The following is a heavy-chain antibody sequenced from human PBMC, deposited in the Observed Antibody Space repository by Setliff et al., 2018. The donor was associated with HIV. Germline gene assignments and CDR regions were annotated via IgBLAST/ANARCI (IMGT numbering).Heavy chain of an antibody. CDR3: ARTGSYVGYYYYYMDV. V-gene: IGHV1-3*01. CDR1: GYTFTSYA. J-gene: IGHJ6*03. CDR2: INAGNGDT. D-gene: IGHD1-26*01. Sequence: ASVKVSCKASGYTFTSYAMHWVRQAPGQRLEWMGWINAGNGDTKYSQKFQGRVTATTDTSASTAYMELSSLRSEDTAVYYCARTGSYVGYYYYYMDVWGKGTTVTVSS.